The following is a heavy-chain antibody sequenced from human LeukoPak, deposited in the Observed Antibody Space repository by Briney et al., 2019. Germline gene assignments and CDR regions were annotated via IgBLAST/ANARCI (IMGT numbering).Heavy chain of an antibody. CDR3: TRAFMTLVIGSFYYYYYMDV. D-gene: IGHD3-22*01. Sequence: GGSLRLSCTASGFTFGDYAMSWVRQAPGKGLEWVGFIRSKAYGGTTEYAASVKGRFTISRDDSKSIAYLQMNSLKTEDTAVYYCTRAFMTLVIGSFYYYYYMDVWGKGTTVTISS. CDR1: GFTFGDYA. V-gene: IGHV3-49*04. J-gene: IGHJ6*03. CDR2: IRSKAYGGTT.